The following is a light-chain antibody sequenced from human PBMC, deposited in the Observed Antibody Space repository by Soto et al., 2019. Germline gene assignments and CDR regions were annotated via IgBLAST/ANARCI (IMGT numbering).Light chain of an antibody. J-gene: IGLJ2*01. Sequence: QSALTQPPSASGSPGQSVTISCTGTSSDVGGYDYVSWHQHHPGKAPELMIYEVNKRPSGVPDRFSGSKSGNTASLPVSRLQAEDEADYYCSSYAGNNNVVFGGGTKLTVL. V-gene: IGLV2-8*01. CDR3: SSYAGNNNVV. CDR2: EVN. CDR1: SSDVGGYDY.